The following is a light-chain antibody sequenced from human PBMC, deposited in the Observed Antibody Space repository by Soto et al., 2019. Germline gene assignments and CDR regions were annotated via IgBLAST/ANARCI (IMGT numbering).Light chain of an antibody. CDR2: DAS. J-gene: IGKJ5*01. V-gene: IGKV3-11*01. CDR1: QSVSIY. CDR3: QQRSNWPPIT. Sequence: EIVLTQSPATQSLSPGERATLSCRGSQSVSIYLAWYQQKPGQAPRLLINDASNRATGIPARFSGSGSGTDFTLTISSLEPEDFAVYYCQQRSNWPPITFGQGTRLEIK.